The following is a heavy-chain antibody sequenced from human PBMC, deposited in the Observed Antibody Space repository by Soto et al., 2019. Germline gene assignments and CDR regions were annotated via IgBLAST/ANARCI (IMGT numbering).Heavy chain of an antibody. V-gene: IGHV3-23*01. D-gene: IGHD4-17*01. CDR3: ANHGDGDYRYYFDY. Sequence: EVQLLESGGGLVQPGGSLRLSCAASGFTFSSYAMSWVRQASGKGLEWVSAISGSGGSTYYADSVKGRFTISRDNSKNTLYLQMNSLRAEDTAVYYCANHGDGDYRYYFDYWGQGTLVTVSS. CDR2: ISGSGGST. J-gene: IGHJ4*02. CDR1: GFTFSSYA.